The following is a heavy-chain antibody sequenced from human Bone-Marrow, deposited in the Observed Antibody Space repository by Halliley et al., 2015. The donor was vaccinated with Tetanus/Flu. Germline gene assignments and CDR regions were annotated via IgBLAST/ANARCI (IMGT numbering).Heavy chain of an antibody. CDR1: GFTFSSYS. V-gene: IGHV3-21*01. CDR3: ARDLSYSFDSSGQSPAYFDY. D-gene: IGHD3-22*01. J-gene: IGHJ4*02. CDR2: ISGGSSYI. Sequence: SLRLSCAASGFTFSSYSMNWVRQAPGKGLEWVSCISGGSSYIYYADSVKGRCTISRDNAKNSLYLQMNSLRAEDTAVYYCARDLSYSFDSSGQSPAYFDYWGQGALVTVSS.